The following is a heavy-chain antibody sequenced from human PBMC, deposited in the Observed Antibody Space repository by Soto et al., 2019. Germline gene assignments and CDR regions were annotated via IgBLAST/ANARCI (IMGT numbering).Heavy chain of an antibody. CDR1: GGTFSSYA. J-gene: IGHJ4*02. CDR3: ANDVTHLQPYFDY. D-gene: IGHD1-1*01. CDR2: IIPIFGTA. V-gene: IGHV1-69*13. Sequence: ASVKVSCKASGGTFSSYAISWVRQAPGQGLEWMGGIIPIFGTANYAQKFQGRVTITADESTSTAYMELSSLRSEDTAVYYCANDVTHLQPYFDYWGQGTLVTVSS.